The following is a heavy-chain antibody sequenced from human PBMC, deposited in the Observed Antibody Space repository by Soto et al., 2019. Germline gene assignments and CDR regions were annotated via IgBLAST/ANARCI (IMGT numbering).Heavy chain of an antibody. J-gene: IGHJ6*02. V-gene: IGHV3-74*02. CDR1: GFTFSSYW. CDR2: MNEDGGTT. CDR3: ASDLSGRADV. Sequence: EVQLVESGGGLVRPGGSLRLSCAASGFTFSSYWMHWVRQAPGKGLVWVSRMNEDGGTTDYADSVKGRFTISRDNAKNTLDLQMNSLRVEDTAVYYCASDLSGRADVWRQGTTVTVSS. D-gene: IGHD3-10*01.